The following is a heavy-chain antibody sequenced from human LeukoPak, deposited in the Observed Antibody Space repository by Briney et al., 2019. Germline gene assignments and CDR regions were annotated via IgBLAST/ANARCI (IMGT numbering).Heavy chain of an antibody. CDR1: GFNSIIYL. V-gene: IGHV3-7*02. CDR3: ARTLSTSCYLCPYYFYMDV. D-gene: IGHD2-2*01. CDR2: IKQGGREK. Sequence: GGPLSLSCAASGFNSIIYLMAWVLQTPERGVERVADIKQGGREKFYVDSVKGRFTISRDNAKNSLYLQMNSLRAEDTAVYYCARTLSTSCYLCPYYFYMDVWGKGTTVTVSS. J-gene: IGHJ6*03.